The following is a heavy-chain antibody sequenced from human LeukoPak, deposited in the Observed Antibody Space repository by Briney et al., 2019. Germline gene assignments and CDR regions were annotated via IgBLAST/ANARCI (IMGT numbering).Heavy chain of an antibody. D-gene: IGHD5-18*01. CDR1: GFSFSSSA. CDR2: ITGNGATT. V-gene: IGHV3-23*01. CDR3: AKERRRVDTEMVRSYYFEN. J-gene: IGHJ4*02. Sequence: PGGSLRLSCAGSGFSFSSSAMSWVRQTPGKGLELVSSITGNGATTYYSDSVKGRFTISRDNSRNTLSLQMSSLRVEDTAVYYCAKERRRVDTEMVRSYYFENWGQGTLVTVSS.